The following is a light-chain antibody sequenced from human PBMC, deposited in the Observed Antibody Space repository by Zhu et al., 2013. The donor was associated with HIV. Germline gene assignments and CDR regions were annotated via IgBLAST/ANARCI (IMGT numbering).Light chain of an antibody. CDR1: QSLLHSDGYNY. CDR3: MESLHTPRT. Sequence: DIVMTQSPLSLPVTPGEPASISCRSSQSLLHSDGYNYLDWYLQKPGQSPQLLIYLGSNRASGVPDRFSGSGSGTDFTLKIIRVEAEDVGVYYCMESLHTPRTFGGGTKLEIK. CDR2: LGS. J-gene: IGKJ4*01. V-gene: IGKV2-28*01.